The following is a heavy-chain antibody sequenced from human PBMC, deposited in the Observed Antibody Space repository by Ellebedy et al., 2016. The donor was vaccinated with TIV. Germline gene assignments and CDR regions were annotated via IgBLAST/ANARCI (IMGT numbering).Heavy chain of an antibody. V-gene: IGHV4-59*12. CDR1: GGSISSYD. Sequence: MPSETLSLTCSVSGGSISSYDWSWIRQPPGKGLEWIGYIYNSGRTNYNPSLKSRVTISVDTSKNQFSLKLSSVTAADTAVYYCARGSHYMRVVVFTSDAFDIWGQGTMVTVSS. J-gene: IGHJ3*02. CDR2: IYNSGRT. CDR3: ARGSHYMRVVVFTSDAFDI. D-gene: IGHD3-22*01.